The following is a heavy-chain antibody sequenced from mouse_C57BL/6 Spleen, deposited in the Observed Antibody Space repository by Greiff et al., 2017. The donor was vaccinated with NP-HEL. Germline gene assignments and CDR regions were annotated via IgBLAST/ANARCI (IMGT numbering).Heavy chain of an antibody. D-gene: IGHD1-1*01. J-gene: IGHJ2*01. CDR2: INPGSGGT. CDR1: GYAFTNYL. V-gene: IGHV1-54*01. Sequence: VQLQESGAELVRPGTSVKVSCKASGYAFTNYLIEWVKQRPGQGLEWIGVINPGSGGTNYNEKLKGKATLTADKSSRTAYMQLSSLTSEDSAVYFCARSGNYYGSSYLYYFDYWGQGTTLTVSS. CDR3: ARSGNYYGSSYLYYFDY.